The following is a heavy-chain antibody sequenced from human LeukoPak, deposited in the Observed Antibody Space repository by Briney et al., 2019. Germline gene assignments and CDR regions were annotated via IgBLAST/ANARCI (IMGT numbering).Heavy chain of an antibody. CDR1: GGSISTYY. J-gene: IGHJ4*02. V-gene: IGHV4-59*01. CDR3: ARGGGYASPIGY. Sequence: PSETLSLTCTLSGGSISTYYWSWIRQPPGKGLEWIGYIYHSGSTNYNPSLKSRVTITVNTSKNQFSLKLSSVTAADTAVYYCARGGGYASPIGYWGQGALVTVSS. D-gene: IGHD5-12*01. CDR2: IYHSGST.